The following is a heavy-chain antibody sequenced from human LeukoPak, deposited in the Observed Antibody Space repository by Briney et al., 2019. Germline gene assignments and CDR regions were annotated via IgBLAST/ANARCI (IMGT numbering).Heavy chain of an antibody. CDR3: AGHHPRNTVDF. V-gene: IGHV4-59*08. J-gene: IGHJ4*02. Sequence: SETLSLTCTVSGGSISSYQWRWIRQPPGKGLEWIGYISYSGFTNYNPSLKSRVTISLDTSKNQFSLKLTSVTAADTAVYYCAGHHPRNTVDFWGQGTLVTVSS. CDR1: GGSISSYQ. D-gene: IGHD2-8*02. CDR2: ISYSGFT.